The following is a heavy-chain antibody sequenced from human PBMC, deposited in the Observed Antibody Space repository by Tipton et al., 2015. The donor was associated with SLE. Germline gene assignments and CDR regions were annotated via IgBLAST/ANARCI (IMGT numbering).Heavy chain of an antibody. Sequence: LRLSCTVSGGSISSGSYYWGWIRQPPGKGLEWIGSIYYSGSTYYNPSLKSRVTISLDTSKNQFSLKLSSVTAADTAVYYCARGSGAVAEDYWGQGTLVTVSS. CDR1: GGSISSGSYY. V-gene: IGHV4-39*07. CDR2: IYYSGST. D-gene: IGHD6-19*01. J-gene: IGHJ4*02. CDR3: ARGSGAVAEDY.